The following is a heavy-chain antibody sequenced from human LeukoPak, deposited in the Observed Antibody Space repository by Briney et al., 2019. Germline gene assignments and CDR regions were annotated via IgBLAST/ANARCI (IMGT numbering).Heavy chain of an antibody. CDR1: GFSLRTYS. Sequence: GGSLRLSCGASGFSLRTYSMNWVRQAPGKGLEWVSSITISSNYIYYADSVKGRFTISRDNAKNSLYLQMNDLRVEDTALYFCTRDGHGDGFLTGYSYFGMDVWGQRTTVTVSS. CDR2: ITISSNYI. CDR3: TRDGHGDGFLTGYSYFGMDV. J-gene: IGHJ6*02. D-gene: IGHD3-9*01. V-gene: IGHV3-21*01.